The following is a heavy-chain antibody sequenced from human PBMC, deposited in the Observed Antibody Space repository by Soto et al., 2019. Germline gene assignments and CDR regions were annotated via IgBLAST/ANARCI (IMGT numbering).Heavy chain of an antibody. CDR1: GFTFSNAW. CDR2: IKSKTDGWTT. Sequence: EVQLVESGGGLVKPGGSLRLSCAASGFTFSNAWMSWVRQAPGKGLEWVGRIKSKTDGWTTDYAAPVKGRFTISRDDSKNTLYLQMNRLKTEDTAVYYCTTRRYPWYNWNYEVPTDAFDIWGQGTMVTVSS. J-gene: IGHJ3*02. CDR3: TTRRYPWYNWNYEVPTDAFDI. V-gene: IGHV3-15*01. D-gene: IGHD1-7*01.